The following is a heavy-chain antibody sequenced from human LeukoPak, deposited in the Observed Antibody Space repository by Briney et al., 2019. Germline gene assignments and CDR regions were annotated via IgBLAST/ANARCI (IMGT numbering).Heavy chain of an antibody. Sequence: ASVKVSCKVSGYTLTELSMHWVRQAPGKGLEWMGGFDPEDGETIYAQKFQGRVTMTEDTSTDTAYMELSSLGSEDTAVYYCATSYDFWSGYPRGYFDYWGQGTLVTVSS. CDR3: ATSYDFWSGYPRGYFDY. V-gene: IGHV1-24*01. CDR2: FDPEDGET. D-gene: IGHD3-3*01. J-gene: IGHJ4*02. CDR1: GYTLTELS.